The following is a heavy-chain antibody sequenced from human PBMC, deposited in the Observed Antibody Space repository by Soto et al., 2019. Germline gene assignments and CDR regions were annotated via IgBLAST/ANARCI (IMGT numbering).Heavy chain of an antibody. D-gene: IGHD3-22*01. CDR2: FDPEDGET. CDR3: ATDLYASSGYSYYYDGMDV. J-gene: IGHJ6*02. V-gene: IGHV1-24*01. CDR1: GYTLTELS. Sequence: ASVKVSCKVSGYTLTELSMHWVRQAPGKGLEWMGGFDPEDGETIYAQKFQGRVTMTEDTSTDTAYMELSSLRSEDTAVYYCATDLYASSGYSYYYDGMDVWGQGTTVTVS.